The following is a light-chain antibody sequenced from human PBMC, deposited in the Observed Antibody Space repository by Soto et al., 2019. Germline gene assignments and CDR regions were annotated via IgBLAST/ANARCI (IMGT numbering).Light chain of an antibody. CDR2: DVS. J-gene: IGLJ1*01. Sequence: QSVLTQPASVSGSPGQSITISCTGTSSDVGGYNYVSWYQQHPGKAPKLMIYDVSNRPLGVSNRFSGSKSGNTASLTISGPQAEDEADYYCSSYTSSSTYVFGTGTKVTVL. CDR1: SSDVGGYNY. V-gene: IGLV2-14*01. CDR3: SSYTSSSTYV.